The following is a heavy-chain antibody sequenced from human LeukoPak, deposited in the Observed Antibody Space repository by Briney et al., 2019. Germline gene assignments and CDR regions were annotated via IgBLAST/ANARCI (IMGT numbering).Heavy chain of an antibody. D-gene: IGHD6-19*01. CDR2: INTNTGNP. J-gene: IGHJ6*03. V-gene: IGHV7-4-1*02. Sequence: GASVKVSCKASGYTFTSYDINWVRQAPGQGLEWMGWINTNTGNPTYAQGFTGRFVFSLDTSVSTAYLQISSLKAEDTAVYYCARGQVTSGWYLYYYYYYMDVWGKGTTVTVSS. CDR1: GYTFTSYD. CDR3: ARGQVTSGWYLYYYYYYMDV.